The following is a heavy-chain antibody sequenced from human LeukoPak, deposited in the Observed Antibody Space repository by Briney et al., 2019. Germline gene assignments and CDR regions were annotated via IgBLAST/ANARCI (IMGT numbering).Heavy chain of an antibody. Sequence: SETLSLTCTVSGGSISSSSYYWGWIRQPPGKGLEWIGSIYYSGSTYYNPSLKSRVTISVDTSKTQFSLKLSSVTAADTAVYYCASTQGDDSSGYYGYWGQGTLVTVSS. CDR3: ASTQGDDSSGYYGY. CDR1: GGSISSSSYY. D-gene: IGHD3-22*01. J-gene: IGHJ4*02. CDR2: IYYSGST. V-gene: IGHV4-39*01.